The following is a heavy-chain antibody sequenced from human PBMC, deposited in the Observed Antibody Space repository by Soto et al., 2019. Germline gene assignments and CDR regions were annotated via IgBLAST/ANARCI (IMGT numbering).Heavy chain of an antibody. D-gene: IGHD1-26*01. CDR2: FHYSGTT. CDR3: ARGKYGGSYYDWFDP. J-gene: IGHJ5*02. V-gene: IGHV4-59*01. Sequence: QVQLQESGPGLVRPSETLSLTCTVSGGSISTYYWSWIRQPPRKGLEWIGYFHYSGTTNYNPPLRSRVTISVDTSKDQCSLKRRSVTAADTAVYYWARGKYGGSYYDWFDPWGQGTLVTVSS. CDR1: GGSISTYY.